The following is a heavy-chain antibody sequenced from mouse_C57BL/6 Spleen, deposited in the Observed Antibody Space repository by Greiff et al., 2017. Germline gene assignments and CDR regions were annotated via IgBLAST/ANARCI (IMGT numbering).Heavy chain of an antibody. Sequence: QVQLKQPGAELVKPGASVKLSCKASGYTFTEYTIHWVKQRPGQGLEWIGWFYPGSGSTKYNEKFKDKATMTADKSSSTAYMELSRLTSEDAAVYFCAGREEGYEYDCAMDYWGQGTSVTVAS. D-gene: IGHD2-4*01. CDR2: FYPGSGST. CDR3: AGREEGYEYDCAMDY. CDR1: GYTFTEYT. V-gene: IGHV1-62-2*01. J-gene: IGHJ4*01.